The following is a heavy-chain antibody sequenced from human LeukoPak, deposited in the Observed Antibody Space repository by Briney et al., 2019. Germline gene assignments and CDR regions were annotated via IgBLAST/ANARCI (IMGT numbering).Heavy chain of an antibody. CDR1: GGSFSGYY. CDR2: INHSGST. D-gene: IGHD6-13*01. J-gene: IGHJ4*02. V-gene: IGHV4-34*01. Sequence: SETLSLTCAVYGGSFSGYYWSWIRQPPGKGLEWIGEINHSGSTNYNPSLKSRVTISVDTSKNQFSLKLSSVTAADTAVYYCARKQQLYDYWGQGTLVTVSS. CDR3: ARKQQLYDY.